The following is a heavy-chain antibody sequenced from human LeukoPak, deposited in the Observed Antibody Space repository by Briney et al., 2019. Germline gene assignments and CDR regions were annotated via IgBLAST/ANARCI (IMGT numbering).Heavy chain of an antibody. CDR1: GFTFSSYA. D-gene: IGHD2-2*01. J-gene: IGHJ4*02. CDR3: AKDGRRYCSSTSCYEFDY. CDR2: ISGSGGST. Sequence: GGSLRLSCAASGFTFSSYAMSWVRQAPGKGLEWVSAISGSGGSTYYADSVKGRFTISRDNSKNTLYLQMNSLRAEDTAVYYCAKDGRRYCSSTSCYEFDYWGQGTLVTVSS. V-gene: IGHV3-23*01.